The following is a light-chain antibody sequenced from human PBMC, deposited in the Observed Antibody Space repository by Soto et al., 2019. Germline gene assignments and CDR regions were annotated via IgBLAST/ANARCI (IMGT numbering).Light chain of an antibody. Sequence: SYELTQPLSVSVALGQTAKITCVGIHIGSKNVHWYQQKPGQAPVLVISRDTNRPSGVSDRLSGSKSGNTASLTISGLQAEDEADYYCSSYTSSSTYVFGVGTKVTVL. J-gene: IGLJ1*01. V-gene: IGLV3-9*01. CDR2: RDT. CDR3: SSYTSSSTYV. CDR1: HIGSKN.